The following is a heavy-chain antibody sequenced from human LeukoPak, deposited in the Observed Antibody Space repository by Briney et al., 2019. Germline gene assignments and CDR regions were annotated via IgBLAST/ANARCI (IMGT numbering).Heavy chain of an antibody. CDR2: IYYSGST. Sequence: PSETLSLTCTVSGGSISSYYWSWIRQPPGKGLEWIGYIYYSGSTNYNPSFKSRVTISVDTSKNQFSLKLSSVTAADTAVYYCARTETYYYGSGSYWPGGNWFDPWGQGTLVTVSS. CDR3: ARTETYYYGSGSYWPGGNWFDP. CDR1: GGSISSYY. J-gene: IGHJ5*02. D-gene: IGHD3-10*01. V-gene: IGHV4-59*08.